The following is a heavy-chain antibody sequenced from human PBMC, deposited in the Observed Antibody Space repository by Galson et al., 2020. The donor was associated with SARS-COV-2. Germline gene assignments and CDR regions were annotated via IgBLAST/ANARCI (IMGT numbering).Heavy chain of an antibody. CDR2: MYYSGST. J-gene: IGHJ2*01. V-gene: IGHV4-59*08. CDR3: ARVDYDILTGYRSWYFDL. CDR1: GGSISSHY. Sequence: ASETLSLTCTVSGGSISSHYWNWIRQPPGKGLEWIGYMYYSGSTNYNPSLKSRVTISVDTSKNQFSLKLSSVTAADTAVYYCARVDYDILTGYRSWYFDLWGRGTLVTVSS. D-gene: IGHD3-9*01.